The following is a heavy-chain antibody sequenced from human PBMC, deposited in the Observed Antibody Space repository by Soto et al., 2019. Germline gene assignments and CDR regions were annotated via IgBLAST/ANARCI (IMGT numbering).Heavy chain of an antibody. CDR3: AKGGRQWLVTSDFNY. V-gene: IGHV3-30*18. D-gene: IGHD6-19*01. J-gene: IGHJ4*02. CDR1: GFTFSDYA. Sequence: GESLKISCAASGFTFSDYAMHWVRQAPGKGLEWVAVVSHDGRNTHYADSVKGRFTISRDSSKNTVSLEMTSLRAEDTAVYYCAKGGRQWLVTSDFNYWGQGALVTVSS. CDR2: VSHDGRNT.